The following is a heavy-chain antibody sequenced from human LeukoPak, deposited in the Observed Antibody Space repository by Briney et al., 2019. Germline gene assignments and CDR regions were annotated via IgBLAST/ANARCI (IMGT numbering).Heavy chain of an antibody. J-gene: IGHJ4*02. Sequence: GGSLRLSCAASGFSFSSYVMSWVRQAPGKGLEWVSGISGSGGSTYYADSVKGRFTISRDNSKNTLSLQMNSPRAEDTAVYYCAKVWYGGSYFDYWGQGTLVTVSP. CDR2: ISGSGGST. D-gene: IGHD1-26*01. CDR1: GFSFSSYV. CDR3: AKVWYGGSYFDY. V-gene: IGHV3-23*01.